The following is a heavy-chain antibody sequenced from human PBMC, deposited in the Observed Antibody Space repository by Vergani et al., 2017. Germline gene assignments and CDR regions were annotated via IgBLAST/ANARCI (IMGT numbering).Heavy chain of an antibody. CDR3: ARVALDPIYCGGDCYNTWGFDY. D-gene: IGHD2-21*02. J-gene: IGHJ4*02. CDR2: IYTSGST. V-gene: IGHV4-59*10. Sequence: QVQLQQWGAGLLKPSETLSLTCAVYGGSFSGYYWSWIRQPAGKGLEWIGRIYTSGSTNYNPSLKSRVTMSVDTSKNQFSLKLSSVTAADTAVYYCARVALDPIYCGGDCYNTWGFDYWGQGTLVTVSS. CDR1: GGSFSGYY.